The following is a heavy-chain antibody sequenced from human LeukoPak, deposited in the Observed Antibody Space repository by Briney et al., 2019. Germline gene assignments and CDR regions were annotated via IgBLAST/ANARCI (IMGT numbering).Heavy chain of an antibody. D-gene: IGHD5-18*01. CDR3: ARGYSYGDY. J-gene: IGHJ4*02. CDR1: GFTFSSYW. CDR2: IKSDGSSI. V-gene: IGHV3-74*01. Sequence: PGGSLRLSCAASGFTFSSYWMHWVRQAPGKGLVWVSRIKSDGSSIRYADSVKGRFTISRDNAKNTLWLQMNSLRAEDTAVYYCARGYSYGDYWGQGTLVTVSS.